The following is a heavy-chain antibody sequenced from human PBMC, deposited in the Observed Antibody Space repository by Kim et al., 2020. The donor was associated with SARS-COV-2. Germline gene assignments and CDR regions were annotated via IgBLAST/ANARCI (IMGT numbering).Heavy chain of an antibody. V-gene: IGHV3-21*01. CDR3: TREGYYSALDV. J-gene: IGHJ6*02. CDR2: ITSRSEYI. Sequence: GGSLRLSCAASGFTLSSYSMKWVRQAPGKGLEWVSFITSRSEYIHYADSVKGRFTISRDNAKNSVFLQMNSLRAEDTAVYYCTREGYYSALDVWGQGTTV. CDR1: GFTLSSYS.